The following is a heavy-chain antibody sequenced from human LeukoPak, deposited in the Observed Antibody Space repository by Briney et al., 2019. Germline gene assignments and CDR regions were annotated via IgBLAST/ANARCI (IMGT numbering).Heavy chain of an antibody. CDR2: ISSSSSYI. CDR3: ARECVDTAMDEAFDI. CDR1: GFTFSSYS. V-gene: IGHV3-21*01. D-gene: IGHD5-18*01. J-gene: IGHJ3*02. Sequence: GGSLRLSCAASGFTFSSYSMNWVRQAPGKWLEWVSSISSSSSYIYYADSVKGRFTISRDNAKNSLYLQMNSLRAEDTAVYYCARECVDTAMDEAFDIWGQGTTVTVSS.